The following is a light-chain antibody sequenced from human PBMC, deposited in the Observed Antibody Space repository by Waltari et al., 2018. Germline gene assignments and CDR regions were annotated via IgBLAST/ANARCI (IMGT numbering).Light chain of an antibody. Sequence: DIQMTPSPSTLSASVGDRVTITCRASQSVSSWLAWYQQKPGKAPKLLIYQASILESGVPSRFSGSGSGTDFTLTINGLQPDDFATYFCQKYNSYSTFGRGTRVDMK. CDR3: QKYNSYST. J-gene: IGKJ1*01. CDR2: QAS. CDR1: QSVSSW. V-gene: IGKV1-5*03.